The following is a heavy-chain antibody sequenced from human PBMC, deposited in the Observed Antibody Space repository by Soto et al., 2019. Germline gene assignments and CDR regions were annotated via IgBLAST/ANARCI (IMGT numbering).Heavy chain of an antibody. D-gene: IGHD3-3*01. CDR2: ISYDGSNE. CDR1: GFTFSSYA. V-gene: IGHV3-30-3*01. J-gene: IGHJ4*02. CDR3: TRETMTIRLYFDY. Sequence: GGSLRLSCVASGFTFSSYAMHWVRQAPGKGLEWLALISYDGSNEYYADSVKGRFIISRDNSKNTLYLQVNSLRAEDTAMYYCTRETMTIRLYFDYWGQGALVTVSS.